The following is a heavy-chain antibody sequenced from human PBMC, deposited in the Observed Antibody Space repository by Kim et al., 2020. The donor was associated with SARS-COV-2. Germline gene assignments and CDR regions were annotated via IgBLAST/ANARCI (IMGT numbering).Heavy chain of an antibody. V-gene: IGHV1-8*01. CDR3: ARRYCSGGSCYFFDY. CDR2: INPYRGTT. J-gene: IGHJ4*02. D-gene: IGHD2-15*01. CDR1: GYIFDSYD. Sequence: ASVKVSCKASGYIFDSYDINWVRESSGQGLEWMGWINPYRGTTGFVQKFHKRVVLTRDISIKTVYMELTSLTQDDTAIYYCARRYCSGGSCYFFDYWGQGTLVTVSS.